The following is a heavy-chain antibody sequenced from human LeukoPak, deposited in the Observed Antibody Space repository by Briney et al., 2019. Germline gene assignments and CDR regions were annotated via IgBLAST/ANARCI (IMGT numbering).Heavy chain of an antibody. D-gene: IGHD3-22*01. J-gene: IGHJ4*02. Sequence: GGSLRLSCAASGFTFSSYAMSWVRQAPGKGLEWVSAISGSGGSTYYAGSVKGRFTISRDNSKNTLYLQMNSLRAEDTAVYYCAKSPGYFQGNYWGQGTLVTVSS. CDR1: GFTFSSYA. CDR2: ISGSGGST. V-gene: IGHV3-23*01. CDR3: AKSPGYFQGNY.